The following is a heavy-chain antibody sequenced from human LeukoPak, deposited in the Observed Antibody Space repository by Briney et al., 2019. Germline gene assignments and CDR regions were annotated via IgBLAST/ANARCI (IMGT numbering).Heavy chain of an antibody. CDR1: GFTFSSYA. CDR2: ISGSGGST. J-gene: IGHJ1*01. V-gene: IGHV3-23*01. Sequence: GGSLRLSCAASGFTFSSYAMSWVRQAPGKGLEWVSAISGSGGSTYYADSVKGRFTISRDNSKNTLYLQMSSLRAEDTAVYYCAFPSLGYCSGGSCYWFGHFFQHWGQGTLVTVSS. D-gene: IGHD2-15*01. CDR3: AFPSLGYCSGGSCYWFGHFFQH.